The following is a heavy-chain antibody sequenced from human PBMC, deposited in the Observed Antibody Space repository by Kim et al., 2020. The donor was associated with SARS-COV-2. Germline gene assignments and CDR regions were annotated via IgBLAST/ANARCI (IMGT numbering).Heavy chain of an antibody. D-gene: IGHD2-2*01. CDR3: TTVSMR. Sequence: GGSLRLSCAVSGIPFSNAWFNWVRQSPGKLLDCVGRLKIKTDCGTADLAAPVKVRFAISRDDSKNTLSLLMNNVETDDSAVYYCTTVSMRWGQGTLVTVSS. J-gene: IGHJ4*02. V-gene: IGHV3-15*01. CDR1: GIPFSNAW. CDR2: LKIKTDCGTA.